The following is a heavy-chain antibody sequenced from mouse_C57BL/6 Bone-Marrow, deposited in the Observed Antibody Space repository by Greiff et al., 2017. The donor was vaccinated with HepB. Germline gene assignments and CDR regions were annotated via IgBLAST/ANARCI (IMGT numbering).Heavy chain of an antibody. J-gene: IGHJ3*01. CDR3: ARWIYYEYDGFAY. Sequence: QVQLQQPGAELVKPGASVKMSCKASGYTFTSYWITWVKQRPGQGLEWIGDIYPGSGSTNYNEKFKSKATLTVDTSSSTAYMQLSSLTSEDSAVYYCARWIYYEYDGFAYWGQGTLVTVAA. V-gene: IGHV1-55*01. CDR1: GYTFTSYW. CDR2: IYPGSGST. D-gene: IGHD2-4*01.